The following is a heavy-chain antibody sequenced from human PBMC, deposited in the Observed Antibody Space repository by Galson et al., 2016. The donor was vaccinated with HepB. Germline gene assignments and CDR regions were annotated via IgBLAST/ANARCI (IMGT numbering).Heavy chain of an antibody. CDR3: ARDLWRGGRIDY. CDR2: LYSGGST. CDR1: GFIVSSND. D-gene: IGHD4-23*01. J-gene: IGHJ4*02. Sequence: SLRLSCAASGFIVSSNDMRWVRQAPGKGLEWVSVLYSGGSTYYADSVKGRFTISRDNAKNTLYLQMNSLRAEDTAVYYCARDLWRGGRIDYWGQGTLVTVSS. V-gene: IGHV3-53*01.